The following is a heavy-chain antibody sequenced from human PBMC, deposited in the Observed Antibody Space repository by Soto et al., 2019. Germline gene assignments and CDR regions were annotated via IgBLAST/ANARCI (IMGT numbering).Heavy chain of an antibody. CDR2: ISAYNGNT. D-gene: IGHD2-2*01. Sequence: GASVKVSCKASGYTCTSYGISWGRQAPGQGLEWMGWISAYNGNTNYAQKLEGRVTMTTDTSTSTAYMELRSLRSDETAVYSCERAFFAYCSRTSCHCGMDVWGPGTTVTVSS. CDR3: ERAFFAYCSRTSCHCGMDV. J-gene: IGHJ6*02. V-gene: IGHV1-18*04. CDR1: GYTCTSYG.